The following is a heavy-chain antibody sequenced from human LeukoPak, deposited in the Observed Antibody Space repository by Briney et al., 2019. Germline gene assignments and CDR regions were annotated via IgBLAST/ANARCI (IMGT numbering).Heavy chain of an antibody. D-gene: IGHD3-10*01. CDR2: ICTSGST. CDR1: GGSISSYY. CDR3: ARATDGSGSYDY. V-gene: IGHV4-4*09. J-gene: IGHJ4*02. Sequence: SETLSLTCTVSGGSISSYYWSWIRQPPGKGLEWIGYICTSGSTNYNPSLKSRVTMSVDTSKNQFSLKLSSVTAADTAVYYCARATDGSGSYDYWGQGTLVTVSS.